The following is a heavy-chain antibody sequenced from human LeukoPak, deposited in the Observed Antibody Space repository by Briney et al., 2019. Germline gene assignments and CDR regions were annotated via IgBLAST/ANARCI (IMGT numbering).Heavy chain of an antibody. D-gene: IGHD2-15*01. Sequence: SETLSLTCTVSGGSISSYYWSWIRQPPGKGLEWIGYVYDSGSTNYNPSLKSRVTISVDTSKNQFSLNLRSVTAADTAVYYCARDQFRSAAATYFPLYYYYGMDVWGQGTTVTVSS. CDR2: VYDSGST. V-gene: IGHV4-59*01. CDR3: ARDQFRSAAATYFPLYYYYGMDV. CDR1: GGSISSYY. J-gene: IGHJ6*02.